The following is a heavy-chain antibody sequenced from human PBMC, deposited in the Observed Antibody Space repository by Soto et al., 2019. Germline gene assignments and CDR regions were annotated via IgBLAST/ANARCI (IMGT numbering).Heavy chain of an antibody. D-gene: IGHD1-26*01. J-gene: IGHJ3*02. V-gene: IGHV4-39*01. CDR1: GRSDCSSHCD. Sequence: ADTLSLTCTFSGRSDCSSHCDCGWYRQPPGKGLEWIASIKYSGTTFYNPSPKSRVTLSVDTSKNQFALKLSSVTAAETAVYYRARHGITGSYYDAFDIWGQGTMVT. CDR2: IKYSGTT. CDR3: ARHGITGSYYDAFDI.